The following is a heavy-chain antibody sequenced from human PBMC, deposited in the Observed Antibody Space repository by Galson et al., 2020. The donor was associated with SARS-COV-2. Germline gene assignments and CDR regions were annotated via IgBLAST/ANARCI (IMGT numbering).Heavy chain of an antibody. CDR1: GYTFTSYY. D-gene: IGHD2-21*01. J-gene: IGHJ4*02. CDR2: INPRDDIT. V-gene: IGHV1-46*01. Sequence: ASVKVSCKASGYTFTSYYLHWVRQAPGQGLEWVGIINPRDDITAYAQKFQGRVTMTRDTSTSTDYMELSSLRPEDTAVYYCASEWGDTSSSVFDDWGRGTLVTVSS. CDR3: ASEWGDTSSSVFDD.